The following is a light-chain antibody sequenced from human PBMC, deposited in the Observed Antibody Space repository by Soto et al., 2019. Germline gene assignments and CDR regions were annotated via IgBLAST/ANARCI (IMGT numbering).Light chain of an antibody. CDR3: QQNYSTPET. CDR1: QSISNY. J-gene: IGKJ1*01. Sequence: DIQMTQSPSSLSASVGDRVTITCRASQSISNYLNWYQQKPGKAPKLLIYAASSVQSGVPSRFSGSGSGTDFTLTISSLQPEDFATYYFQQNYSTPETFGQGTKVEIK. V-gene: IGKV1-39*01. CDR2: AAS.